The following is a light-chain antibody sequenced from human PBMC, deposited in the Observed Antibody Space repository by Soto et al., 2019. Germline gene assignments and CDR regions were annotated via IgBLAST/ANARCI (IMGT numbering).Light chain of an antibody. CDR1: SSDVGSFDF. Sequence: QSALTQPASMSASPGQSITIACNGISSDVGSFDFVSWYQQHPGKTPKLIIFEGNKRPSGVSNRFSGSQSGNTASLTISGLQTEDEADYHCCSFAGSIAWVFGGGTKLTVL. J-gene: IGLJ3*02. V-gene: IGLV2-23*01. CDR2: EGN. CDR3: CSFAGSIAWV.